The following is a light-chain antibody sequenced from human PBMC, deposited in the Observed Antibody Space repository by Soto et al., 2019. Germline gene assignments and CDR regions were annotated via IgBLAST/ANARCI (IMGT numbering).Light chain of an antibody. J-gene: IGKJ4*01. Sequence: VITQSPLSLPVTLGQPASISCSSSQSLVYSDGNTYLAWYQQKPGQAPRLLIYDASSRATGIPDRFSGGGSGTDFTLTISRLEPEDFAVYYCQQFSSYPLTFGGGTKVDIK. CDR3: QQFSSYPLT. CDR1: QSLVYSDGNTY. V-gene: IGKV3-20*01. CDR2: DAS.